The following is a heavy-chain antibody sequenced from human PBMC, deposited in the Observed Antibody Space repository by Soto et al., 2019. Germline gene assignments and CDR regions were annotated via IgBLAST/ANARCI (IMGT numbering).Heavy chain of an antibody. J-gene: IGHJ4*02. Sequence: VSGPTLVNPXQTLTLTCTFSGFSLSTSGMRVSWIRQPPGKALERLARIDWDDDKFYSTSLKTRPTISKDTSKNQVVLRMTNMDPVDTGTYYCARIGGWLQPFDYWGQGTLVTVSS. V-gene: IGHV2-70*04. CDR3: ARIGGWLQPFDY. D-gene: IGHD5-12*01. CDR1: GFSLSTSGMR. CDR2: IDWDDDK.